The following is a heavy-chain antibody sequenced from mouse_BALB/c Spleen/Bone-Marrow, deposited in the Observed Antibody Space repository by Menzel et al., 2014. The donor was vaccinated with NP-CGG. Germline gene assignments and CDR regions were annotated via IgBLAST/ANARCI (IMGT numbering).Heavy chain of an antibody. CDR2: INPSTGYT. V-gene: IGHV1-7*01. CDR3: ARVPITTVPYYSDV. D-gene: IGHD1-1*01. Sequence: VQLQQSGAELAKPGASVKMSCKASGYTFXTYWMHWVKQRPGQGLEWIGYINPSTGYTEYNQKFKDKATLTADKSSSTAYMQLSSLTSEDSAVYYCARVPITTVPYYSDVWGAGTTVTVSS. CDR1: GYTFXTYW. J-gene: IGHJ1*01.